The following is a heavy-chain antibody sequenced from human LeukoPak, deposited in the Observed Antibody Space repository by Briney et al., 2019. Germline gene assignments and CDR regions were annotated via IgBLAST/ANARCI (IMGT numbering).Heavy chain of an antibody. CDR3: ARDLSTLWFGESSDY. CDR2: ISSSSSTI. Sequence: GGSLRLSCAASGFTFSSYSMNWVRQAPGKGLEWVSYISSSSSTIYYADSVKGRFTISRDNAKNSLYLQMNSLRAEDTAVYYCARDLSTLWFGESSDYWGQGTLVTVSS. CDR1: GFTFSSYS. D-gene: IGHD3-10*01. V-gene: IGHV3-48*04. J-gene: IGHJ4*02.